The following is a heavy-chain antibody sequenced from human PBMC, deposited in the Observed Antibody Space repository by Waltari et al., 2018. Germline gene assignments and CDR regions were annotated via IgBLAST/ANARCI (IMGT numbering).Heavy chain of an antibody. V-gene: IGHV4-34*02. CDR1: GGPFNLYY. J-gene: IGHJ6*02. CDR3: ARLEDCTGGHCYSGSHYAVDV. D-gene: IGHD2-21*02. Sequence: QVHLQQWGAGLLMPSETLSLTCAVDGGPFNLYYWCCIRQPPGKGLEWIGEINHSGNTNYNPSLKSRVAISVDPPKQQFSLKLTSVAAADTAVYYCARLEDCTGGHCYSGSHYAVDVWGPGTWVTVSS. CDR2: INHSGNT.